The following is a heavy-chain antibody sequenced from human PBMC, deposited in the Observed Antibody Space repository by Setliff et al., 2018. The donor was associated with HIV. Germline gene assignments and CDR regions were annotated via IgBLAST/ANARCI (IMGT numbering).Heavy chain of an antibody. CDR2: IHPSDSDT. Sequence: GASLKISCVASGYSFTTYWNGWVRHMPGQGLEWIGNIHPSDSDTTYSPSFQGQVTISADKSITTAYLQWSSLKASDTAMYYCAKRRASGSLLDTFDVWGQGTMVTVSS. CDR1: GYSFTTYW. V-gene: IGHV5-51*01. D-gene: IGHD1-26*01. CDR3: AKRRASGSLLDTFDV. J-gene: IGHJ3*01.